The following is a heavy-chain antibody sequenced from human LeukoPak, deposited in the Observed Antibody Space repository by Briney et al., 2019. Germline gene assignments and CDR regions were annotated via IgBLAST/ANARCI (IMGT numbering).Heavy chain of an antibody. D-gene: IGHD2-15*01. CDR3: AREGGAPQDIVVVVAATPLDY. Sequence: ASVKVSCKASGYTFTSYYMHWVRQAPGQGLEWMGIINPSGGSTSYAQKFQGRVTMTRDTSTSTVYMELSSLRSEDTAMYYCAREGGAPQDIVVVVAATPLDYWGQGTLVTVSS. J-gene: IGHJ4*02. CDR1: GYTFTSYY. CDR2: INPSGGST. V-gene: IGHV1-46*01.